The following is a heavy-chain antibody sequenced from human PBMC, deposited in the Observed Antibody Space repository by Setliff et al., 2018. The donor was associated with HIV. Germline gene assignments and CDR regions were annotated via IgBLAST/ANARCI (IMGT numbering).Heavy chain of an antibody. Sequence: GGSLRLSCAASGFPFSNYCMNWVRQAPGKGLQWLSYISSSGGTIYYADSVKGRFMFSRDTTKTSFYLQMNSLRAEDTGVYYCTRGEDWGQGTLVTVSS. CDR1: GFPFSNYC. D-gene: IGHD1-26*01. V-gene: IGHV3-48*04. CDR3: TRGED. CDR2: ISSSGGTI. J-gene: IGHJ4*02.